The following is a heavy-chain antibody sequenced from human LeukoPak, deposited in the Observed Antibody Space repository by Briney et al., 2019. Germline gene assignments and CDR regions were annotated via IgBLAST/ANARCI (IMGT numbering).Heavy chain of an antibody. CDR2: INHSGST. J-gene: IGHJ3*02. CDR3: ARVTLTTTARAFDI. Sequence: SSETLSLTCTVSGGSISSSSYYWSWIRQPPGKGLEWIGEINHSGSTNYNPSLKSRVTISVDTSKSQFSLKLTSVTAADTAIYYCARVTLTTTARAFDIWGQGTMVTVSS. V-gene: IGHV4-39*07. D-gene: IGHD1-14*01. CDR1: GGSISSSSYY.